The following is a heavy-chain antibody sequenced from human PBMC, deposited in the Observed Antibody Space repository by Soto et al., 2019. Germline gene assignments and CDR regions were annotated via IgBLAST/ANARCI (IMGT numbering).Heavy chain of an antibody. CDR3: AVGRHKTSGSNTWFDP. V-gene: IGHV3-23*01. D-gene: IGHD3-22*01. CDR2: ISDTGGGT. J-gene: IGHJ5*02. CDR1: GVNFSSYA. Sequence: RALRLSCAASGVNFSSYAMNWVRQAPGKGLEWVSTISDTGGGTFYAGSVKGRFTISRDNSKNTLYLQMHSLRADDSAIYFCAVGRHKTSGSNTWFDPWGRGTLVTVSS.